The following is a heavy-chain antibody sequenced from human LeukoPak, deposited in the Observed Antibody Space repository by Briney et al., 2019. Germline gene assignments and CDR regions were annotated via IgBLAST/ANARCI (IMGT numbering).Heavy chain of an antibody. Sequence: SETLSLTCAVYGGSITGYYWSWIRQTPGRGLEWVGEIHYTGATSYTPSLKSRATISTDTSKNQFSLRLSSVTAADTAVYYCARGNILTGYCFDFWGQGALVTVYS. D-gene: IGHD3-9*01. CDR3: ARGNILTGYCFDF. V-gene: IGHV4-34*01. J-gene: IGHJ4*02. CDR1: GGSITGYY. CDR2: IHYTGAT.